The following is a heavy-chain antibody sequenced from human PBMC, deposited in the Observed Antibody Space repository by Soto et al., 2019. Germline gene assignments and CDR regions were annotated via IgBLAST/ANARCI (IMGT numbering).Heavy chain of an antibody. D-gene: IGHD2-2*01. CDR2: INSDGSRT. CDR3: ARDLSSCSSARCYSYYYGMDV. V-gene: IGHV3-74*01. Sequence: EVQLVESGGGLVQPGGSLRLSWSASGFNFSRYWTHWVRQVPGRGLVWVSHINSDGSRTTYADSVKGRFTISRDNAKNTLYLQMNSLRAEDTAVYYCARDLSSCSSARCYSYYYGMDVWGQGTTVTVSS. J-gene: IGHJ6*02. CDR1: GFNFSRYW.